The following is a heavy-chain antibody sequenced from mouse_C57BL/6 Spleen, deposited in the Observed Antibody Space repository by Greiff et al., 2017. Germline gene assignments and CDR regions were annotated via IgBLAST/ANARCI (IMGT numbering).Heavy chain of an antibody. CDR3: ARSNYGNYFDY. J-gene: IGHJ2*01. CDR2: IYPSDSET. CDR1: GYTFTSYW. D-gene: IGHD1-1*01. V-gene: IGHV1-61*01. Sequence: QVQLQQPGAELVRPGSSVKLSCKASGYTFTSYWMDWVKQRPGQGLEWIGNIYPSDSETHYNQKFKDKATLTVDKSSSTAYMQLSSLTSEDSAVYYCARSNYGNYFDYWCQGTTLTVSS.